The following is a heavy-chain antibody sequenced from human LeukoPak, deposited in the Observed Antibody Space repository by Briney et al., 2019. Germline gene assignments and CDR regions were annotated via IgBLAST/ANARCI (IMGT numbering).Heavy chain of an antibody. V-gene: IGHV3-23*01. CDR2: MSGGGIST. CDR3: AKDVASSWTRNWFDP. D-gene: IGHD6-13*01. J-gene: IGHJ5*02. CDR1: GFTFSSYA. Sequence: GGSLRLSCAASGFTFSSYAMSWVRQAPGKRLEWVAAMSGGGISTYYADSVTGRFTISRDNSKNTLYLQMNSLRVEDTAVYYCAKDVASSWTRNWFDPWGQGTLVTVSS.